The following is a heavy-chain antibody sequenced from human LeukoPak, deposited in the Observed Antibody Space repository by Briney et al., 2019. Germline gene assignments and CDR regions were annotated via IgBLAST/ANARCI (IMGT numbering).Heavy chain of an antibody. CDR1: GYTFTGYY. J-gene: IGHJ5*02. D-gene: IGHD6-13*01. Sequence: GASVKVSCKASGYTFTGYYMHWVRQAPGQGLEWMGWINPNSGGTNYAQKFQGRVTMTRDTSISTAYMELSRLRSDDTAVYYCANGSSWYVRSWFDPWGQGTLVTVSS. CDR2: INPNSGGT. CDR3: ANGSSWYVRSWFDP. V-gene: IGHV1-2*02.